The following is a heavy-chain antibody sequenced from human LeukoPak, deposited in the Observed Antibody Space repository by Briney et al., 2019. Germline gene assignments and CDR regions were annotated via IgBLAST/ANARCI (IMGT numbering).Heavy chain of an antibody. CDR1: GGSISSSSYY. V-gene: IGHV4-39*01. Sequence: PSETLSLTCTVSGGSISSSSYYWGWIRQPPGKGLEWIGSIYYSGSTYYNPSLKSRVTISVDTSKNQFSLKLSSVTAADTAVYYCARHRTWYQLLFDYWGQGTLVTVSS. D-gene: IGHD2-2*01. CDR2: IYYSGST. J-gene: IGHJ4*02. CDR3: ARHRTWYQLLFDY.